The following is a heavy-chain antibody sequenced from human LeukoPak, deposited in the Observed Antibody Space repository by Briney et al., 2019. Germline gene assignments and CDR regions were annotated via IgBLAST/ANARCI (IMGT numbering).Heavy chain of an antibody. CDR1: GDSINKYF. D-gene: IGHD1-1*01. CDR3: ARAGPENLNWRYCIDF. CDR2: ISHSGNT. V-gene: IGHV4-59*01. Sequence: PSETLSLTCTVSGDSINKYFWSWLRQSPGKGLEWIGYISHSGNTNYHPSLKSRVTISLDKSNNQFSLRLSSVTAADTAVYYCARAGPENLNWRYCIDFWSQGILVTVSS. J-gene: IGHJ4*02.